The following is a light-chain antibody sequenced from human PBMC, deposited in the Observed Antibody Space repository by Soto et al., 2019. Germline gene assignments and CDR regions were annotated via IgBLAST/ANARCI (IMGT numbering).Light chain of an antibody. V-gene: IGKV3-20*01. CDR2: GAS. CDR3: QQYGSSQYT. CDR1: QSVSSSY. Sequence: EIVLTQSPGTLSLSPGERATLSCRASQSVSSSYLAWYQQKPCQAPRLLIYGASSRATGIPDRFSGSGSGTDFTLTISRLDPEDFAVYYCQQYGSSQYTFGQGTKLEIK. J-gene: IGKJ2*01.